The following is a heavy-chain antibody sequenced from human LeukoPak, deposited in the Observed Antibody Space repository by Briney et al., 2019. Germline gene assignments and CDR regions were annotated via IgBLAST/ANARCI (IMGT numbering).Heavy chain of an antibody. CDR2: IKYDGSET. V-gene: IGHV3-7*01. J-gene: IGHJ4*02. CDR1: GLPFNGHW. Sequence: GGSLRLSCTVSGLPFNGHWMNWVRQAPGRGLEWVANIKYDGSETGYVDSVVSRFTISRDNSNNLVFLQMNNLRAEDTAVYYCATRNNLQYWGQGTLVTVPS. CDR3: ATRNNLQY. D-gene: IGHD5-24*01.